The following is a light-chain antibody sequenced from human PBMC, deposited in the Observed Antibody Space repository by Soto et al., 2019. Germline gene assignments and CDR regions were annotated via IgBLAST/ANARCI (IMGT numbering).Light chain of an antibody. V-gene: IGLV3-21*02. J-gene: IGLJ1*01. CDR3: QVWGSSSDRYV. Sequence: SYELIQPPSVSVAPGQTARITCGGNKFGSKSVHWYQQKPSQAPVLDVYDDSDRPSGIPERFSGCTSWKTATLTFSKVDAGDEADYYWQVWGSSSDRYVFRTGTKVTVL. CDR2: DDS. CDR1: KFGSKS.